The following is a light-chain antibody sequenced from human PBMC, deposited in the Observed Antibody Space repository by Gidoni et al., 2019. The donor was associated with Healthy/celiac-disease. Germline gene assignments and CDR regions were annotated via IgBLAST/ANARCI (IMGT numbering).Light chain of an antibody. CDR1: SSNIGAGYD. CDR2: GNS. J-gene: IGLJ2*01. V-gene: IGLV1-40*01. Sequence: HSVLTHPPPVSGAPWSRVTISCTRSSSNIGAGYDVHWYQQLPGTAPKLLIYGNSNRPSGVPDRFSGSKSGTSASLAITGLQAEDEADYYCQSYDSSLSGVVFGGGTKLTVL. CDR3: QSYDSSLSGVV.